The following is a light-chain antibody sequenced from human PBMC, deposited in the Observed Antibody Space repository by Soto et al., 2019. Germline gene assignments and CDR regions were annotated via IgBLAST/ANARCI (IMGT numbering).Light chain of an antibody. CDR3: QQYNNWPPPIT. V-gene: IGKV3-15*01. CDR2: GAS. J-gene: IGKJ5*01. CDR1: QSVNSN. Sequence: EIVMTQSPATLSVSPGERATLSCRASQSVNSNLAWYQQKPGQAPRLLIYGASTRATDIPPRFSGSGSGTEFTLTISSLHSEDFAIYYCQQYNNWPPPITFGQGTRLEIK.